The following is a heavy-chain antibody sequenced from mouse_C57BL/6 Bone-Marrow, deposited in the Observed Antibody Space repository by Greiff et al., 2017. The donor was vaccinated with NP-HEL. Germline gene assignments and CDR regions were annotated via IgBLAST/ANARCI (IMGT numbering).Heavy chain of an antibody. CDR3: ARDGATVDYYAMDY. D-gene: IGHD1-1*01. CDR2: INYDGSST. Sequence: EVQRLESEGGLVQPGSSMKLSCTASGFTFSDYYMAWVRQVPEKGLEWVANINYDGSSTYYLDSLKSRFIISRDNAKNILYLQMSSLKSEDTATYYCARDGATVDYYAMDYWGQGTSVTVSS. V-gene: IGHV5-16*01. J-gene: IGHJ4*01. CDR1: GFTFSDYY.